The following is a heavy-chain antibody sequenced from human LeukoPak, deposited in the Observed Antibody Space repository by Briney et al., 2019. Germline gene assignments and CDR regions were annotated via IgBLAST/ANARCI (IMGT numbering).Heavy chain of an antibody. V-gene: IGHV3-64*01. Sequence: GGSLRLSCAASGFTFSSYAMHWVRKAPGKGLEYVSAISSNGGSTYYANSVKGRFTISRDNSKNTLYLQMGSLRAEDMAVYYCARDGGSGSYYDSVGWVDYWGQGTLVTVSS. CDR2: ISSNGGST. J-gene: IGHJ4*02. CDR1: GFTFSSYA. D-gene: IGHD3-10*01. CDR3: ARDGGSGSYYDSVGWVDY.